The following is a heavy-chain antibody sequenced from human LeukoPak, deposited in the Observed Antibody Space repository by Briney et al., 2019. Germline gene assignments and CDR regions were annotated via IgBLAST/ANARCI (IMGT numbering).Heavy chain of an antibody. D-gene: IGHD1-26*01. Sequence: GGSLRLSCAASGFTFSSYGMHWVRQAPGKGLEWVAFIRYDGSNKYYADSVKGRFTTSRDNSKNTLYLQMNSLRAEDTALYYCARDGGSSGSYPYWGQGILVTVSS. CDR3: ARDGGSSGSYPY. CDR2: IRYDGSNK. CDR1: GFTFSSYG. V-gene: IGHV3-30*02. J-gene: IGHJ4*02.